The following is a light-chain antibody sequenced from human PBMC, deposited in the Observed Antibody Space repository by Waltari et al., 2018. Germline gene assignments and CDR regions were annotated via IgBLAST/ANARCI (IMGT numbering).Light chain of an antibody. CDR1: QSLLFSDGKTY. Sequence: DAVLTQSPLSLTVSLGQPASISCRPSQSLLFSDGKTYLNWFHQRPGQSPRRLIYRVSDRDSGVPDRFSGSGSGPDFTLKISRVEAEDVGGVYYCMQGTHWPYTFGQGTKLDI. CDR2: RVS. CDR3: MQGTHWPYT. V-gene: IGKV2-30*01. J-gene: IGKJ2*01.